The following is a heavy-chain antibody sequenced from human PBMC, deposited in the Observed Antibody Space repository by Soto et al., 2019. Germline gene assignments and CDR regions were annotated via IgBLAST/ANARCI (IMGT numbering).Heavy chain of an antibody. CDR2: IDNAGTDS. Sequence: EVQLVESGGGLVQPGGSLRLSCAASGFTLSGRSMHWVRQAPGKGLVWVSGIDNAGTDSTYADSVKGRFTSSRDKAKNMLYLQMNSLRVEDTAVYYWARGWFGPDVWGKGTTVTVSS. CDR3: ARGWFGPDV. D-gene: IGHD3-10*01. V-gene: IGHV3-74*01. CDR1: GFTLSGRS. J-gene: IGHJ6*04.